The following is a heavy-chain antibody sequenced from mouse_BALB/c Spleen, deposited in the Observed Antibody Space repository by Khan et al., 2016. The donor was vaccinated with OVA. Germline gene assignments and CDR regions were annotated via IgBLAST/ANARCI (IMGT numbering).Heavy chain of an antibody. D-gene: IGHD1-1*01. CDR1: GFTFSTYG. Sequence: EVMLVESGGDLVKPGGSLKLSCAASGFTFSTYGMSWVRQTPDKRLEWVATVSSGGSYTYYPDSVKGRFTIYRDNAKNTLYLQMSSLKSEDTAMLYCARLAYYYDSEGFAYWGQGTLVTVSA. V-gene: IGHV5-6*01. CDR2: VSSGGSYT. CDR3: ARLAYYYDSEGFAY. J-gene: IGHJ3*01.